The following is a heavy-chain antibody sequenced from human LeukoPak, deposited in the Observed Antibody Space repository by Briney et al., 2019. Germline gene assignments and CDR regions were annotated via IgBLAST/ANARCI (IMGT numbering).Heavy chain of an antibody. CDR3: ARDSGTTGEVKFDP. J-gene: IGHJ5*02. V-gene: IGHV4-4*07. CDR1: SASISSYY. Sequence: PSETLSLTCTVSSASISSYYWSWIRQPAGKALEWIGRIYVTGSTTYNPSLESRVTMSLDTSKNHFSLKLRSVTAADTAVYYCARDSGTTGEVKFDPWGQGTLVTVSS. D-gene: IGHD1-7*01. CDR2: IYVTGST.